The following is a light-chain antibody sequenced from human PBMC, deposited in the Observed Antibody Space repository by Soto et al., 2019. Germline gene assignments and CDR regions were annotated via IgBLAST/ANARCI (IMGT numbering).Light chain of an antibody. Sequence: QCVLTRAASGTGADGEGSSITNTKTSSDVGGYNYVSWYQQLPGKAPQLVIYDVTHRPSGVSDRFSGSRSGNTASLTISGLQAEDEADYYCTSFTSGSTPYVLGTGTKVTVL. V-gene: IGLV2-14*03. J-gene: IGLJ1*01. CDR2: DVT. CDR3: TSFTSGSTPYV. CDR1: SSDVGGYNY.